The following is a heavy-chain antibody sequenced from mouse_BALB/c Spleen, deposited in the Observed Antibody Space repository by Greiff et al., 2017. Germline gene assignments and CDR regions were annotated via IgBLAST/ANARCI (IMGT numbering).Heavy chain of an antibody. V-gene: IGHV1S126*01. D-gene: IGHD1-1*01. Sequence: QVQLKESGPQLVRPGASVKISCKASGYSFTSYWMHWVKQRPGQGLEWIGMIDPSDSETRLNQKFKDKATLTVDKSSSTAYMQLSSPTSEDSAVYYCARYGNEGFDYWGQGTTLTVSS. J-gene: IGHJ2*01. CDR2: IDPSDSET. CDR1: GYSFTSYW. CDR3: ARYGNEGFDY.